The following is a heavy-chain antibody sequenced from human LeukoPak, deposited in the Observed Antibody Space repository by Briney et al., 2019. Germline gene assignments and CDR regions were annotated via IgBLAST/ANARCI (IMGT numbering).Heavy chain of an antibody. D-gene: IGHD3-22*01. Sequence: SETLSLTCIVSGGSISSYYWSWIRQSPGKGLEWIGYIYYGGRGSYNPSLKSRVTISVDTSKNQFSLRLSSVTAADTAVYYCARGSSGNSFPFDYWGQGTLVTVSS. V-gene: IGHV4-59*12. CDR2: IYYGGRG. J-gene: IGHJ4*02. CDR1: GGSISSYY. CDR3: ARGSSGNSFPFDY.